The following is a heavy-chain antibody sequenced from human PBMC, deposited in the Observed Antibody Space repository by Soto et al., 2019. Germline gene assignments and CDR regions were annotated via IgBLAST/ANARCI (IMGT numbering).Heavy chain of an antibody. D-gene: IGHD5-12*01. CDR3: ATSYDSGFDH. J-gene: IGHJ5*02. CDR2: IKPDNGNT. Sequence: QLQLVQSGGEVKKPGASVRVSCEAYGYPFSKYGISWIRQAPGQGLEWMGWIKPDNGNTDYAQKFQGRVTMTTDTSSNAAYTELRSLRSDDPAVYYWATSYDSGFDHWGQGTLVSVSS. V-gene: IGHV1-18*04. CDR1: GYPFSKYG.